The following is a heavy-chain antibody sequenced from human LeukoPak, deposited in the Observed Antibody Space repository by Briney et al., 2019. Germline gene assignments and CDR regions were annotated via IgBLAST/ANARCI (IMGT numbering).Heavy chain of an antibody. CDR1: GDSISSFY. Sequence: SETLSLTCTVSGDSISSFYWSWIRQSAGKGLEWIGRVYVSGTTTYNPSLQSRVSMSVDKSKNQVSLKLSSVTAADTAVYYCARGDANFHFWGQGTLVIVSS. CDR3: ARGDANFHF. V-gene: IGHV4-4*07. J-gene: IGHJ1*01. CDR2: VYVSGTT. D-gene: IGHD3-9*01.